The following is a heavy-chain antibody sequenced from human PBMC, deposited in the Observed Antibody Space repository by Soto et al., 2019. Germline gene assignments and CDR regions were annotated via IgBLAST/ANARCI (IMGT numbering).Heavy chain of an antibody. CDR2: IITDGSST. D-gene: IGHD1-26*01. J-gene: IGHJ6*03. CDR1: VFSFSIYW. CDR3: ATGLSTRGYYMDA. V-gene: IGHV3-74*01. Sequence: EVQLVESGGGLVQPGGSLILSCAASVFSFSIYWMHWVRQAPGKGLVWVSRIITDGSSTSYADSVKGRFTISRDNAKNTLYLQMNSLRAEDTAVYYCATGLSTRGYYMDAWGKGTTVTVSS.